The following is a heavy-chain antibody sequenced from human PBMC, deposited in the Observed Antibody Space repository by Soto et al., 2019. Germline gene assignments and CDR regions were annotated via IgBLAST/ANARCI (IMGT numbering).Heavy chain of an antibody. CDR3: ARPDPYFDTSQRGFGAMDV. CDR1: GGSITSGDYY. Sequence: QLQLQESGPGLLKPSQTLSLTCTVSGGSITSGDYYWNWIRQPPGKGLEWIGYIFYSGSTNYNPSLRSRVTISLDRSKNQISLKVNSVTAADTAVYYCARPDPYFDTSQRGFGAMDVWGQGTTVTVSS. V-gene: IGHV4-30-4*01. J-gene: IGHJ6*02. D-gene: IGHD3-22*01. CDR2: IFYSGST.